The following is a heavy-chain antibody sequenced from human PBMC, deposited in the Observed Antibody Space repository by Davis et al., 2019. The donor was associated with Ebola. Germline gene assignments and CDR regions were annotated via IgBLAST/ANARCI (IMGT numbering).Heavy chain of an antibody. CDR2: ISVRSIT. Sequence: PGGSLRLSCAASGFIFSSYAMSWVRQAPGKGLEWVSSISVRSITYHADSVKGRFTISRENSKNTLYLKMNSLRAEDTAVYYCAKVHPPTTVTTGWFDPWGQGTLVTVSS. J-gene: IGHJ5*02. D-gene: IGHD4-17*01. CDR1: GFIFSSYA. V-gene: IGHV3-23*01. CDR3: AKVHPPTTVTTGWFDP.